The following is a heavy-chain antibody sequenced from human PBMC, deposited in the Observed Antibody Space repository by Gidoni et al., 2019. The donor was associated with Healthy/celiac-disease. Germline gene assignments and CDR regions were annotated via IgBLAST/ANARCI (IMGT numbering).Heavy chain of an antibody. CDR2: IIPIFGTA. D-gene: IGHD6-13*01. CDR3: ARGTYLYSSSWPYYYYGMDV. Sequence: QVQLVQSGAEVKKPGSSVKVSCKASGGTFSSYAISWVRQAPGQGLEWMGGIIPIFGTANYAQKFQGRVTITADESTSTAYMELSSLRSEDTAVYYCARGTYLYSSSWPYYYYGMDVWGQGTTVTVSS. J-gene: IGHJ6*02. CDR1: GGTFSSYA. V-gene: IGHV1-69*01.